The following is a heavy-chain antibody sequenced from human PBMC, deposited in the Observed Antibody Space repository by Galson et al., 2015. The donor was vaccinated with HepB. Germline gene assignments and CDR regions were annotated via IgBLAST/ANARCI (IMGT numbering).Heavy chain of an antibody. D-gene: IGHD3-16*01. CDR3: TRISLGRYFDS. CDR2: IRSNAYGGT. Sequence: SLRLSCAASGFTFYDYAISWLRQTPGEGLEWLGYIRSNAYGGTEYAASVQGRFTISRDDSKSIAYLQMNSLKIEDTAIYYCTRISLGRYFDSWGQGTLVTVSS. CDR1: GFTFYDYA. J-gene: IGHJ4*02. V-gene: IGHV3-49*03.